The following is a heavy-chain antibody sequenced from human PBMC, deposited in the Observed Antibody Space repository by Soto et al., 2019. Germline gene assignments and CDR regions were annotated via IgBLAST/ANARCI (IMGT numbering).Heavy chain of an antibody. V-gene: IGHV3-23*01. CDR3: AKIIGDSGWYEGPDY. Sequence: GGSLRLSCAASGFTFSSYAMSWVRQAPGKGLEWVSAISGSGGSTYYADSVKGRFTISRENSKNTLYLQMNSLRAEDTAVYYCAKIIGDSGWYEGPDYWGQGTLVTVSS. CDR2: ISGSGGST. D-gene: IGHD6-19*01. J-gene: IGHJ4*02. CDR1: GFTFSSYA.